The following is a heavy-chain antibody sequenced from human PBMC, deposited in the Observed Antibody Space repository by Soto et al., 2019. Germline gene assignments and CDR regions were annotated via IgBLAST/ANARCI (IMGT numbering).Heavy chain of an antibody. D-gene: IGHD3-22*01. Sequence: PGGSLRLSCAASGFAFSSYAMHWVRRAPGKGLEWVAVISYDASNKYYADSVKGRFTISRDNSKKTMYLQMSSLRAEDTAVYYCAREDYYDSSGSFGLAYWGQGTLVTVSS. J-gene: IGHJ4*02. CDR2: ISYDASNK. CDR1: GFAFSSYA. CDR3: AREDYYDSSGSFGLAY. V-gene: IGHV3-30-3*01.